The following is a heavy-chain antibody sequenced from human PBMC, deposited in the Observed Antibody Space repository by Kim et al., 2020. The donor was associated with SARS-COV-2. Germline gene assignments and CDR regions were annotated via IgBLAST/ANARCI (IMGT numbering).Heavy chain of an antibody. D-gene: IGHD3-10*01. CDR2: IWYDGSNK. CDR1: GFTFSSYG. V-gene: IGHV3-33*01. J-gene: IGHJ4*02. Sequence: GGSLRLSCAASGFTFSSYGMHWVRQAPGKGLEWVAVIWYDGSNKYYADSVKGRLTISRDNSKNTLYLQMNSLRAEDTAVYYCARVPYGSGSYPLDYWGQGTLVTVSS. CDR3: ARVPYGSGSYPLDY.